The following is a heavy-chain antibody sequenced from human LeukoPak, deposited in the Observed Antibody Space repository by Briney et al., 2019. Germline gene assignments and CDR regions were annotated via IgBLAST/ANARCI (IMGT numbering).Heavy chain of an antibody. J-gene: IGHJ5*02. D-gene: IGHD4-23*01. CDR1: GFTFSSSA. V-gene: IGHV3-48*04. CDR3: ARDVTYYGGDWFDP. Sequence: PGGSLRLSCAASGFTFSSSAMNWVRQAPGKGLEWVSYISSGTSTIYYADSVKGRSTISRDNAKNSLYLQMNSLRAEDTAVYYCARDVTYYGGDWFDPWGQGTLVTVSS. CDR2: ISSGTSTI.